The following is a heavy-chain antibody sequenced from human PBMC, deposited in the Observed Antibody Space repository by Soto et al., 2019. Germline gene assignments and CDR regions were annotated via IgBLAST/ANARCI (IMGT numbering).Heavy chain of an antibody. J-gene: IGHJ1*01. CDR3: ARGGSSWSAEYYEH. CDR1: GYTFTNYG. CDR2: ISGFNGNT. V-gene: IGHV1-18*04. D-gene: IGHD6-13*01. Sequence: GASVKVSCKASGYTFTNYGISWVRQAPGQGPEWMGWISGFNGNTKYARKVQGRVTLTTDTSATTAYMELRGLRSDGTAVYYCARGGSSWSAEYYEHWGQGTLVTVSS.